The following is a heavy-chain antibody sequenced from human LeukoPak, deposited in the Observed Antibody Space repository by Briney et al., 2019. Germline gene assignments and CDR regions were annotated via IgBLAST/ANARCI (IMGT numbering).Heavy chain of an antibody. J-gene: IGHJ6*02. Sequence: PSETLSLTCTVSGGSISSSSYYWGWIRQPPGKGLEWIGSIYYSGSTYYNPSLKSRATISVDTSKNQFSLKLSSVTAADTAVYYCARFRVRITIFGVPDGMDVWGQGTTVTVSS. D-gene: IGHD3-3*01. V-gene: IGHV4-39*07. CDR2: IYYSGST. CDR1: GGSISSSSYY. CDR3: ARFRVRITIFGVPDGMDV.